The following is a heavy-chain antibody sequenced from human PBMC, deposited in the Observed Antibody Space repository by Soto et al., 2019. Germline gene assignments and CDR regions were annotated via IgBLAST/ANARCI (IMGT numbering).Heavy chain of an antibody. V-gene: IGHV1-18*04. D-gene: IGHD5-12*01. CDR2: ISAYNGNT. Sequence: AASVKVSCKASGYTFTSYGISWVRQAPGQGLEWMGWISAYNGNTNYAQKLQGRVTMTTDTSTSTAYMELRSLRSDDTAVYYCAGDLVRWLQFRFDYWGQGTLVTVSS. CDR3: AGDLVRWLQFRFDY. CDR1: GYTFTSYG. J-gene: IGHJ4*02.